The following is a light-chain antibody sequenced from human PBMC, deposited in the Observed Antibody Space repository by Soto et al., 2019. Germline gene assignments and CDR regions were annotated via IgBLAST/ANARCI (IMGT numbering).Light chain of an antibody. J-gene: IGLJ1*01. CDR1: SSNIGNNF. Sequence: QSVLTQPPSVSAAPGQTVSISCSGSSSNIGNNFVSWYQHLPGTAPKLLILANDKRPSGIPDRFSGSKSDTSVTLGIIALQTGDEADYYCATWDTTLSVYVFGTGTKLTVL. CDR3: ATWDTTLSVYV. V-gene: IGLV1-51*01. CDR2: AND.